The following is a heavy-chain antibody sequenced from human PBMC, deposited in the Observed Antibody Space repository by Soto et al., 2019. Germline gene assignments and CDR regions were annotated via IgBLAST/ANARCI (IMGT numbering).Heavy chain of an antibody. Sequence: GGSLRLSCAASGFTFSSYSMNWVRQAPGKGLEWVSSISSSSSYIYYADSVKGRFTISRDNAKNSLYLQMNSLRAEDTAVYYCARDPKGPSATRYYYYYYMDVWGKGTTVTVSS. V-gene: IGHV3-21*01. J-gene: IGHJ6*03. CDR3: ARDPKGPSATRYYYYYYMDV. CDR2: ISSSSSYI. CDR1: GFTFSSYS.